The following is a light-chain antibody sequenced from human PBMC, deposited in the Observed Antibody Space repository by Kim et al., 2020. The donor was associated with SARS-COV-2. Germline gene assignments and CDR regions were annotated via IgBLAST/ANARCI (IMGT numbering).Light chain of an antibody. CDR2: CND. J-gene: IGLJ3*02. CDR3: QVCDGSEDRPV. CDR1: NIEAKS. V-gene: IGLV3-21*02. Sequence: AAGDTAWIVCGGDNIEAKSVLRYEQGPGLAPVLGVDCNDDRPSGIPDRFSGSNSGNTSTLTIASVEAGDEADYFCQVCDGSEDRPVFGGGTQLTVL.